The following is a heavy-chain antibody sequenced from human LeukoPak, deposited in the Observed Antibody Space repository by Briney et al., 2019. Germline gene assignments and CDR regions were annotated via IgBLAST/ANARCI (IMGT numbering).Heavy chain of an antibody. V-gene: IGHV3-7*03. CDR1: GFTFSTSW. Sequence: GGSLRLSCAASGFTFSTSWMSWVRQVPGKGLEWVANIKKDGSETYYVGSVKGRFTISRDNAKNSLYLQMNSLRAEDTAMYYCARGRYSGTTYYFDYWGQGTLVTVSS. J-gene: IGHJ4*02. CDR3: ARGRYSGTTYYFDY. CDR2: IKKDGSET. D-gene: IGHD5-12*01.